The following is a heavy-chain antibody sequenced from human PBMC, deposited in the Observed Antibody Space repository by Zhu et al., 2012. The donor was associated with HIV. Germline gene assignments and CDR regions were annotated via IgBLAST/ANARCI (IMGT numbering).Heavy chain of an antibody. CDR1: GGSISSGDYY. CDR3: ARGGGGRITMIVVVTGDAFDI. CDR2: IYYSGST. D-gene: IGHD3-22*01. Sequence: QVQLQESGPGLVKPSQTLSLTCTVSGGSISSGDYYWSWIRQPPGKGLEWIGYIYYSGSTYYNPSLKSRVTISVDTSKNQFSLKLSSVTAADTAVYYCARGGGGRITMIVVVTGDAFDIWGQGTMVTGXF. J-gene: IGHJ3*02. V-gene: IGHV4-30-4*08.